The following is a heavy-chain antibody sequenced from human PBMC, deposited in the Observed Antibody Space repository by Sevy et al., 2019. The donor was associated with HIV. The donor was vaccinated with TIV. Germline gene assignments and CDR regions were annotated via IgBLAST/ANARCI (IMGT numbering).Heavy chain of an antibody. CDR1: GFTFSNYW. CDR2: IKEDGSEN. D-gene: IGHD2-2*01. Sequence: GGSLRLSCAASGFTFSNYWMSWVRQAPGKGLEWVANIKEDGSENYYVDSVKGRFTISRDNAKNSLYLQMNSLRADDTAVYYCARVGGCSSTSCFAYCFDPWGQGTLVTVSS. J-gene: IGHJ5*02. V-gene: IGHV3-7*03. CDR3: ARVGGCSSTSCFAYCFDP.